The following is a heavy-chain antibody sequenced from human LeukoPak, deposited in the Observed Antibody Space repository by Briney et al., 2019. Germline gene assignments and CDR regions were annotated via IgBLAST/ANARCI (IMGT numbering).Heavy chain of an antibody. CDR1: GFTFSTYA. CDR3: TRDKLANPLEMAIISWNAFDI. Sequence: GRSLRLSCAASGFTFSTYAMHWVRQAPGKGLEWVAAISYDGSNKNYADSVKGRFTISRDNAKNSLFLQMTSLRADDTAVYYCTRDKLANPLEMAIISWNAFDIWGQGTLVTVSS. V-gene: IGHV3-30*04. CDR2: ISYDGSNK. D-gene: IGHD5-24*01. J-gene: IGHJ3*02.